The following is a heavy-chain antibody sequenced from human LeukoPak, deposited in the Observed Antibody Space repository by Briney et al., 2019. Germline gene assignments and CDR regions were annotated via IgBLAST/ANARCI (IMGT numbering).Heavy chain of an antibody. CDR2: ISTSGSSI. D-gene: IGHD4/OR15-4a*01. J-gene: IGHJ4*02. Sequence: GGSLRLSCAASGFTLSDYYMSWIRQTPGKGLEWISYISTSGSSIYYTDSVKGRFTLSRDSAKNSLYLEMNSLRAEDTAVYYCARAGVVLKNRGRFDYWGQGTLVTVSS. CDR1: GFTLSDYY. CDR3: ARAGVVLKNRGRFDY. V-gene: IGHV3-11*01.